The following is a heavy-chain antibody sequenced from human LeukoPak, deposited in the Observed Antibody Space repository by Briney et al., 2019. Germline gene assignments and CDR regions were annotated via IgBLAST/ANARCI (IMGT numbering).Heavy chain of an antibody. J-gene: IGHJ5*02. Sequence: PGGSLRLSWAASGXTFSSYEVNWVRQAPGKGLEWVSYISSSGSTIFYADSVKGRFTISRDNAKNSLYLQMNSLRAEDTAVYYCARDGAYSSSWVWFDPWGQGTLVTVSS. V-gene: IGHV3-48*03. CDR1: GXTFSSYE. CDR3: ARDGAYSSSWVWFDP. CDR2: ISSSGSTI. D-gene: IGHD6-13*01.